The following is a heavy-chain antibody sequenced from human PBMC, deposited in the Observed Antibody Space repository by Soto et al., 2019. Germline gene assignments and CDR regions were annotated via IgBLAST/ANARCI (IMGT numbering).Heavy chain of an antibody. D-gene: IGHD4-17*01. CDR2: IYGNGRT. J-gene: IGHJ1*01. V-gene: IGHV4-4*07. CDR1: GGSISNNY. Sequence: QVQLQESGPRLVKPSETLSLTCNVSGGSISNNYWTWIRQPAGKGLEWIGRIYGNGRTNFNPSLKSRISMSIDTSKNQFSLKLTSVTAADTAVYYCARSYRDSYEHWGQGTLVTVSS. CDR3: ARSYRDSYEH.